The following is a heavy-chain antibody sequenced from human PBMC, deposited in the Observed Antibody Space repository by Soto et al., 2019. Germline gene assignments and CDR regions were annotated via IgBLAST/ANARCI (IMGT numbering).Heavy chain of an antibody. CDR3: ARFFGGNPDAAFDI. V-gene: IGHV1-3*01. CDR2: INAGNGNT. CDR1: GYTFTSYA. Sequence: ASVKVSCKASGYTFTSYAMHWVRQAPGQRLEWMGWINAGNGNTKYSQKFQGRVTITRDTSASTAYMELSSLRSEDTAVYYCARFFGGNPDAAFDIWGQGTRVTVSS. J-gene: IGHJ3*02. D-gene: IGHD2-15*01.